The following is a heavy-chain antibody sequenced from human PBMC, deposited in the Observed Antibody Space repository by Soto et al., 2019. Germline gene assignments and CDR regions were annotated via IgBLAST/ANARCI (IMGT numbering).Heavy chain of an antibody. V-gene: IGHV3-74*01. CDR3: ARQGSPYSSGWYSFDY. Sequence: GESLNISCAASGFTFSSYWMHWVRQAPGKGLVWVSRINSDGSSTSYADSVKGRFTISRDNAKNTLYLQMNSLRAEDTAVYYCARQGSPYSSGWYSFDYWGQGTLVTVSS. CDR2: INSDGSST. J-gene: IGHJ4*02. CDR1: GFTFSSYW. D-gene: IGHD6-19*01.